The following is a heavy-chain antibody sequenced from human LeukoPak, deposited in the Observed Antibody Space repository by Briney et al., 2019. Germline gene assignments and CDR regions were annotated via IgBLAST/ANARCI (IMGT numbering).Heavy chain of an antibody. CDR3: ARDLESIAARHYFDY. CDR2: INPNSGGT. V-gene: IGHV1-2*02. CDR1: GYTFTGYY. D-gene: IGHD6-6*01. Sequence: ASVKVSCKASGYTFTGYYMHWVRQAPGQGLEWMGWINPNSGGTNYAQMFQGRVTMTRDTPITTAYMELSRLRSDDTAVYYCARDLESIAARHYFDYWGQGTLVTVSS. J-gene: IGHJ4*02.